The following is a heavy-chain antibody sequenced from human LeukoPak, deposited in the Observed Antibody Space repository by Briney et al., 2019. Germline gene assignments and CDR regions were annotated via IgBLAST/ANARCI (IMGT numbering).Heavy chain of an antibody. Sequence: GGSLRLSCAASGFTFSSYEMNWVRQAPGKGLEWVSYISSSGSTIYYADSVKGRFTISRDNAKNSLYLQMNSLRAEDTAVYYCAKEAGAAGASWNIDFWGQGTLVTVSS. D-gene: IGHD1/OR15-1a*01. CDR2: ISSSGSTI. CDR3: AKEAGAAGASWNIDF. CDR1: GFTFSSYE. V-gene: IGHV3-48*03. J-gene: IGHJ4*02.